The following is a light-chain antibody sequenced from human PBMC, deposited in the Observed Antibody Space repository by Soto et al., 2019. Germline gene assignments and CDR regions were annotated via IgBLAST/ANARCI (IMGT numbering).Light chain of an antibody. J-gene: IGKJ1*01. CDR3: QQRSNWPPWT. CDR1: QSVSSY. V-gene: IGKV3-11*01. Sequence: EIVLTQSPATLSLSQVERATLSCRASQSVSSYLAWYQQKPGQAPRLLIYDASNRATGIPARFSGSGSGTDFTLTISSLEPEDFAVYYCQQRSNWPPWTFGQGTKVDIK. CDR2: DAS.